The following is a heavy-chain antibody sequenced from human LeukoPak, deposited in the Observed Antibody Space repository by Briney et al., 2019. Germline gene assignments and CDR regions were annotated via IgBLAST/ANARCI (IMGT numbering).Heavy chain of an antibody. CDR3: ARDSYRWMVNGNTDY. D-gene: IGHD5-18*01. CDR2: INPSGGST. V-gene: IGHV1-46*01. J-gene: IGHJ4*02. CDR1: GYTFTSYY. Sequence: ASVKVSCKASGYTFTSYYMHWVRQAPGQGLEWMGIINPSGGSTSYAQKFQGRVTMTRDTSTSTVYMELSSLRSEDTAVCYCARDSYRWMVNGNTDYWGQGTLVTVSS.